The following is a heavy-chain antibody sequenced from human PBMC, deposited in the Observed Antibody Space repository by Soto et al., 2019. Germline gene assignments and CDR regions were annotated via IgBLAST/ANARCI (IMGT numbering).Heavy chain of an antibody. CDR3: ACSVCGGDGYGFYCYGMDV. CDR2: IYYSGST. CDR1: GGSISSSSYY. Sequence: QLQLQESGPGLVKPSETLSLTCTVSGGSISSSSYYWGWIRQPPGKGLEWIGSIYYSGSTYYNPSLKSRVTICGDTSKNQFSLKLGSVTAADTAGYYCACSVCGGDGYGFYCYGMDVW. D-gene: IGHD5-18*01. V-gene: IGHV4-39*01. J-gene: IGHJ6*01.